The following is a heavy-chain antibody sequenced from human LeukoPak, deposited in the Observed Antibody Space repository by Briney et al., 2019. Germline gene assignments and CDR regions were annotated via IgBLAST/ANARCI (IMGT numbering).Heavy chain of an antibody. V-gene: IGHV1-2*02. Sequence: ASVKVSCKASGYTFTSYYMNWVRQAPGQGLEWMGWINPNSGDTNSAQKFQGRVTMTRDTSISTAYIELSRLTSDDTAVYYCARAGPFYSGNYLGFWGQGTLVTVSS. CDR2: INPNSGDT. J-gene: IGHJ4*02. CDR1: GYTFTSYY. D-gene: IGHD1-26*01. CDR3: ARAGPFYSGNYLGF.